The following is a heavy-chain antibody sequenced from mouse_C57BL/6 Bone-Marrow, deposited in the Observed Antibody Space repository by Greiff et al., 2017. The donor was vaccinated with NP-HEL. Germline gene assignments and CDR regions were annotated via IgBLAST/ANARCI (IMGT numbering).Heavy chain of an antibody. V-gene: IGHV1-55*01. CDR3: HYYGSSHWYFDV. D-gene: IGHD1-1*01. Sequence: QVQLQQPGAELVKPGASVKMSCKASGYTFTSYWITWVKQRPGQGLEWIGDIYPGSGSTNYNEKFKRKATLTVDTSSSTAYMQLSSLTSEDSAVYYCHYYGSSHWYFDVWGTGTTVTVSS. J-gene: IGHJ1*03. CDR1: GYTFTSYW. CDR2: IYPGSGST.